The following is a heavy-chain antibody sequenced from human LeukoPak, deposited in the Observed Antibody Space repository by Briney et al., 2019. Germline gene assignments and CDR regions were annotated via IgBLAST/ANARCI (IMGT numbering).Heavy chain of an antibody. CDR1: GYTLTELS. V-gene: IGHV1-24*01. J-gene: IGHJ4*02. Sequence: ASVKVSCKVSGYTLTELSMHWVRQAPGKGLEWMGGFDPEDGETIYAQKFQGRVTMTEDTSTDTAYMELRSLRSEDTAVYYCATAGSSWPLSFDYWGQGTLVTVSS. D-gene: IGHD6-13*01. CDR3: ATAGSSWPLSFDY. CDR2: FDPEDGET.